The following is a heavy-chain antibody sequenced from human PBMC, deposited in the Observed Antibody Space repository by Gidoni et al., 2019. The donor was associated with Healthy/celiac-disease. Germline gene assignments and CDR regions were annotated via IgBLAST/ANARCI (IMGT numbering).Heavy chain of an antibody. CDR3: ARDIFWLYGMDV. Sequence: QVQLVESGGGVVQPGRSLRLSCAASGFTFSSYAMHWVRQAPGKGLEWVAVISYDGSNKYYADSVKGRFTISRDNSKNTLYLQMNSLRAEDTAVYYCARDIFWLYGMDVWGQGTTVTVSS. D-gene: IGHD3-3*01. J-gene: IGHJ6*02. CDR2: ISYDGSNK. CDR1: GFTFSSYA. V-gene: IGHV3-30-3*01.